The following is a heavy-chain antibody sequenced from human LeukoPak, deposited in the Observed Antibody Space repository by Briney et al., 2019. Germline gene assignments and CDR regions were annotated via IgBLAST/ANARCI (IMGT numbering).Heavy chain of an antibody. Sequence: SATLSLTCTVSGGSITSRSYFWGWIRQPAGKGLAWIATIYHSRGTYYNPSLKSRVTISVDTSKNQFSLKLTSVTAADTAVYFCARNLNGVVIANGGQGTLVPVSS. J-gene: IGHJ4*02. V-gene: IGHV4-39*07. CDR3: ARNLNGVVIAN. CDR1: GGSITSRSYF. D-gene: IGHD3-3*01. CDR2: IYHSRGT.